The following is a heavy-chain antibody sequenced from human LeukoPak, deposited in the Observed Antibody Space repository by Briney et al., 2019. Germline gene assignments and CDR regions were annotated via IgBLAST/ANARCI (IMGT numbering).Heavy chain of an antibody. Sequence: ASVKVSCKASGYTFTSYDINWVRQATGQGLEWMGWMNPNSGNTGYAQKFQGRVTITRNTSISTAYLELSSLRSDDTAVYYCARAARWNRYCSSTSCYSFDYWGQGTLVTVSS. J-gene: IGHJ4*02. CDR1: GYTFTSYD. CDR2: MNPNSGNT. V-gene: IGHV1-8*03. D-gene: IGHD2-2*01. CDR3: ARAARWNRYCSSTSCYSFDY.